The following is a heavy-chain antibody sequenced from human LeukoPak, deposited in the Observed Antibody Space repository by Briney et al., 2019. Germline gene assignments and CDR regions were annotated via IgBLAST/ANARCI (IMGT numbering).Heavy chain of an antibody. CDR2: IKSKTDGGTT. CDR3: TTDLGYCSGGSCHSSNY. V-gene: IGHV3-15*01. CDR1: GFTFSNAW. Sequence: GGSLRLSCAASGFTFSNAWMSWARQAPGKGLEWVGRIKSKTDGGTTDYAAPVKGRFTISRDDSKNTLYLQMNSLKTEDTAVYYCTTDLGYCSGGSCHSSNYLGQGTLVTVSS. D-gene: IGHD2-15*01. J-gene: IGHJ4*02.